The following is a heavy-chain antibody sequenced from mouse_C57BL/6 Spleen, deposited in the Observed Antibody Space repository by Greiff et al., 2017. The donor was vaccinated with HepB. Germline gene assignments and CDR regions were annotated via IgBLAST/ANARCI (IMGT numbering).Heavy chain of an antibody. CDR1: GYTFTSYW. J-gene: IGHJ4*01. CDR2: IDPNSGGT. V-gene: IGHV1-72*01. CDR3: ARLPFITTVVAEAMDY. Sequence: QVQLQQPGAELVKPGASVKLSCKASGYTFTSYWMHWVKQRPGRGLEWIGRIDPNSGGTKYNEKFKSKATLTVDKPSSTAYMQLSSLTSEDSAVYYCARLPFITTVVAEAMDYWGQGTSVTVSS. D-gene: IGHD1-1*01.